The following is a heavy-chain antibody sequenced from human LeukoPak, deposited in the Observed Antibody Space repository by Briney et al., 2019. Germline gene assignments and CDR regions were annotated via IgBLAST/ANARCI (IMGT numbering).Heavy chain of an antibody. CDR1: GGSISNYY. Sequence: PSETLSLTCIVSGGSISNYYWTWIRQPAGKGLEWIGRIHTGGNINYNPSLRSRVTMSVDTSNKQLSLRLNSVTAADTAVYYCTRERSTIGRFGERKYYFHMDVWGVGTAVTVS. J-gene: IGHJ6*03. CDR3: TRERSTIGRFGERKYYFHMDV. D-gene: IGHD3-10*01. CDR2: IHTGGNI. V-gene: IGHV4-4*07.